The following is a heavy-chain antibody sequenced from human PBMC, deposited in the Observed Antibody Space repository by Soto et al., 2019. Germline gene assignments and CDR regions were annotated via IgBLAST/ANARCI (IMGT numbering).Heavy chain of an antibody. CDR1: GYSFTKYS. V-gene: IGHV1-18*01. Sequence: QVQLVQSGDEVKKPGASVRVSCKTSGYSFTKYSISWVRQAPGQGLEWMGWISAYNGDTKYAQKLQDRITLITDGSTSTAYMELRSLTSNDTAMYYCARAHAGSGWFRFDYWGQGTLVSVSS. CDR3: ARAHAGSGWFRFDY. D-gene: IGHD6-13*01. J-gene: IGHJ4*02. CDR2: ISAYNGDT.